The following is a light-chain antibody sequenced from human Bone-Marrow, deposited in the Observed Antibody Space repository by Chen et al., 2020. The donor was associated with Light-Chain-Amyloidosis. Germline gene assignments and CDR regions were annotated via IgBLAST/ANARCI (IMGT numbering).Light chain of an antibody. CDR3: SSYTITNTLV. CDR1: SSDVGGDNH. J-gene: IGLJ1*01. V-gene: IGLV2-14*01. CDR2: EVT. Sequence: QSALTQPASVSGSPGQSITFSCTGTSSDVGGDNHVSWYQQHPDTAPKLMIYEVTTRPSWVPDRFSGSKSDNTASLTISGLQTEDEADYFCSSYTITNTLVFGSGTRVTVL.